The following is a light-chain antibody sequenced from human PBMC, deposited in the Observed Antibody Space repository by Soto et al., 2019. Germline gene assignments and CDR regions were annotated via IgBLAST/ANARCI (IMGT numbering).Light chain of an antibody. CDR1: QSVSSSY. J-gene: IGKJ1*01. CDR2: GAS. V-gene: IGKV3-20*01. Sequence: IVLSQSPGTLSLYPGERATLSCRASQSVSSSYLAWYQQKPGQAPRLLIYGASSRATGIPDRFSGSGSGTDFTLTISRLEPEDFAVYYCQQFRTFGQGTKVDIK. CDR3: QQFRT.